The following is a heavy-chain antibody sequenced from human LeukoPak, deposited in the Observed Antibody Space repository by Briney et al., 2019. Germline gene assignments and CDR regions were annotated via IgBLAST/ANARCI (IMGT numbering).Heavy chain of an antibody. CDR3: ARDNWEVDY. D-gene: IGHD1-1*01. J-gene: IGHJ4*02. Sequence: PSETLSLTCAVYGGSFSGYYWSWIRQPPGKGLEWIGEINHSGSTNYNPSLKSRATISVDTSKNQFSLKLNSVTAADTAVYYCARDNWEVDYWGQGTLVTVSS. CDR2: INHSGST. V-gene: IGHV4-34*01. CDR1: GGSFSGYY.